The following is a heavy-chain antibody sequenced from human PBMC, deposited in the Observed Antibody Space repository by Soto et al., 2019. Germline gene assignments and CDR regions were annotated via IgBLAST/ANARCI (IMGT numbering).Heavy chain of an antibody. CDR2: IIPIFGTA. CDR3: ARVYSGYDYRGYYFDY. CDR1: GGTFSSYA. J-gene: IGHJ4*02. V-gene: IGHV1-69*06. Sequence: QVQLVQSGAEVKKPGSSVKVSCKASGGTFSSYAISWVRQAPGQGLEWMGGIIPIFGTANYAQKFQGRVTITADKSTSTAYMELSSLRSEDTAVYYCARVYSGYDYRGYYFDYWGQGTLVTVSS. D-gene: IGHD5-12*01.